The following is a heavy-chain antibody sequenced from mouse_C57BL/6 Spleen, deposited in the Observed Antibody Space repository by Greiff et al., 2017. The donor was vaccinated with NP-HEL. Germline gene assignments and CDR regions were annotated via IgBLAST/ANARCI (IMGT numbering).Heavy chain of an antibody. Sequence: QVQLQQPGTELVKPGASVKLSCKASGYTFTSYWMHWVKQRPGQGLEWIGNINPSNGGTNYNEKFKSKATLTVDKSSSTAYMQLSSLTSEDSAVYYCARGRYYGSHWYFDVWGTGTTVTVAS. D-gene: IGHD1-1*01. V-gene: IGHV1-53*01. CDR1: GYTFTSYW. CDR3: ARGRYYGSHWYFDV. CDR2: INPSNGGT. J-gene: IGHJ1*03.